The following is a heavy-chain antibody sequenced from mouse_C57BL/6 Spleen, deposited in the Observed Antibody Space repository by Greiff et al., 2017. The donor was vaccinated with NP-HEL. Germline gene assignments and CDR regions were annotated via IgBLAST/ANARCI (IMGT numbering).Heavy chain of an antibody. Sequence: VQLQQSGPELVKPGASVKISCKASGYAFSSSWMNWVKQRPGKGLEWIGRIYPGDGDTNYNGKFKGKATLTADKSSSTAYMQLSSLTSEDSAVYFCARYGNSLDYWGQGTTLTVSS. CDR2: IYPGDGDT. J-gene: IGHJ2*01. D-gene: IGHD2-1*01. CDR3: ARYGNSLDY. CDR1: GYAFSSSW. V-gene: IGHV1-82*01.